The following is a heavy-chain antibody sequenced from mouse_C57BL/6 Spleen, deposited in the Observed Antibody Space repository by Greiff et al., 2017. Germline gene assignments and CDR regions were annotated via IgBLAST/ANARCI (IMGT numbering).Heavy chain of an antibody. CDR1: GFTFSSYA. CDR2: ISSGGDYI. D-gene: IGHD1-1*01. Sequence: DVKLVESGEGLVKPGGSLKLSCAASGFTFSSYAMSWVRQTPEKRLAWVAYISSGGDYIYYADTVKGRFTISRDNARNTLYLQMSSLKSEDTAMYYCTREGDYCGSSDWYFDVWGTGTTGTVSS. V-gene: IGHV5-9-1*02. CDR3: TREGDYCGSSDWYFDV. J-gene: IGHJ1*03.